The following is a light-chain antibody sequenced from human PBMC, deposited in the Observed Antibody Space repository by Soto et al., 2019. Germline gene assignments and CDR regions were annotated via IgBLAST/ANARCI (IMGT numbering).Light chain of an antibody. J-gene: IGLJ1*01. V-gene: IGLV2-18*02. CDR2: DVS. CDR3: CSYTNDNTYV. Sequence: QSVLTQPPSVSGSPGQSLTISCSGTSSDIGLYNRVSWYQQSPGTAPKLMIYDVSNRPSGVPDRFSVSRSGNTASLTISGLQPEDEADYYCCSYTNDNTYVFGTGTKLTVL. CDR1: SSDIGLYNR.